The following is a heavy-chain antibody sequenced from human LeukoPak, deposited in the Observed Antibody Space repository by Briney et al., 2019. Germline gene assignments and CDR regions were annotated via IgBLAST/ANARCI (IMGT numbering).Heavy chain of an antibody. CDR2: ISANGGST. V-gene: IGHV3-23*01. CDR1: GFTFSSYA. Sequence: GGSLRLSCATSGFTFSSYAMSWVRQAPGKGLEWVSAISANGGSTYYADSVKGRFTISRDNSKNTLYLQMSSLRAEDTAVYYCARDYYYGSGNYYSFDYWGQGTLVTVSS. J-gene: IGHJ4*02. CDR3: ARDYYYGSGNYYSFDY. D-gene: IGHD3-10*01.